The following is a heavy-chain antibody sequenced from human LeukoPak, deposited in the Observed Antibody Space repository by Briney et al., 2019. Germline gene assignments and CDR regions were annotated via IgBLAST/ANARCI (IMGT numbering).Heavy chain of an antibody. Sequence: GESLKISCKGSGYRFTSYWIGWVRQMPGKGLEWMGFIYPGDSDTRYSPSFQGQVTISADKSISTAYLQWSSLKASDTAMYYCARLPDYYDSSGYYHLDYWGQGTLVTVSS. V-gene: IGHV5-51*01. CDR3: ARLPDYYDSSGYYHLDY. J-gene: IGHJ4*02. CDR2: IYPGDSDT. CDR1: GYRFTSYW. D-gene: IGHD3-22*01.